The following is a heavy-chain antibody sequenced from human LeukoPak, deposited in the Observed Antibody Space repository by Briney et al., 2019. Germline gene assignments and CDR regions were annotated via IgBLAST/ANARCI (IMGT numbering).Heavy chain of an antibody. J-gene: IGHJ4*02. V-gene: IGHV1-2*02. Sequence: ASVQVSCKASGYTFTGYYMHWVRQAPGQGLEWMGWINPNSGGTNYAQKFQDRVTMTRDTSISTAYMELSRLRSDDTAVYYCARDRHQLLPGEDYWGQGTLVTVSS. D-gene: IGHD2-2*01. CDR2: INPNSGGT. CDR3: ARDRHQLLPGEDY. CDR1: GYTFTGYY.